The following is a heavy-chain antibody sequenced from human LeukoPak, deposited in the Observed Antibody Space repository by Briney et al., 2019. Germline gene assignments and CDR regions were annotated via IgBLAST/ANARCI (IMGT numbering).Heavy chain of an antibody. CDR1: GITFSGYTFSSYE. V-gene: IGHV3-48*03. Sequence: GGSLRLSCAASGITFSGYTFSSYEMNWVRQAPGKGLEWVSYISSSGGTIYYADSVKGRFAISRDNAKKSMYLQMNSLRAEDTAVYYCATVLGYCSGGTCPWGQGTLVTVSS. D-gene: IGHD2-15*01. CDR2: ISSSGGTI. CDR3: ATVLGYCSGGTCP. J-gene: IGHJ5*02.